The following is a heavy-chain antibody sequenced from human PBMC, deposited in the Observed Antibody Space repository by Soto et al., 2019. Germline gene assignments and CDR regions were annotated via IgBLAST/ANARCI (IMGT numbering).Heavy chain of an antibody. CDR3: ASVLLWFGDFYYYYGMDV. CDR2: IIPIFGTA. Sequence: RASVKVSCKASGGTFSSYAISWVRQAPGQGLEWMGGIIPIFGTANYAQKFQGRVTITADESTSTAYMELSSLRSEDTAVYYCASVLLWFGDFYYYYGMDVWGQGTTVTVSS. V-gene: IGHV1-69*13. J-gene: IGHJ6*02. D-gene: IGHD3-10*01. CDR1: GGTFSSYA.